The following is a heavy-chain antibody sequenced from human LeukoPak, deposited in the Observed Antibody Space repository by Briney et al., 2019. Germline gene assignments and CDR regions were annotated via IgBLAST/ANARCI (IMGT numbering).Heavy chain of an antibody. Sequence: SVKLSCSAAGSTFSSYAISWVRQAPGPGLEWRGGIIPIFGTANYAQKFQGRVTITTDESTSTAYVELSSLRSEDKAVYYCARDEAYCYYGMDVWGQGTTVTVSS. CDR1: GSTFSSYA. CDR2: IIPIFGTA. V-gene: IGHV1-69*05. J-gene: IGHJ6*02. CDR3: ARDEAYCYYGMDV.